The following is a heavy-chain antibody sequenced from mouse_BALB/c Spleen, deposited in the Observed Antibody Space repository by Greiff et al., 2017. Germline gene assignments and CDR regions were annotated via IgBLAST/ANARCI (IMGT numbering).Heavy chain of an antibody. CDR1: GFTFSSYA. CDR3: AREGIYGNYVWFAY. D-gene: IGHD2-1*01. V-gene: IGHV5-9-4*01. Sequence: EVKVVESGGGLVKPGGSLKLSCAASGFTFSSYAMSWVRQSPEKRLEWVAEISSGGSYTYYPDTVTGRFTISRDNAKNTLYLEMSSLRSEDTAMYYCAREGIYGNYVWFAYWGQGTLVTVSA. CDR2: ISSGGSYT. J-gene: IGHJ3*01.